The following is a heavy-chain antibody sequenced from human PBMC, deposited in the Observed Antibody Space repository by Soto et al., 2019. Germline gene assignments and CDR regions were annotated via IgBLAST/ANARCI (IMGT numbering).Heavy chain of an antibody. J-gene: IGHJ5*02. V-gene: IGHV1-69*12. CDR2: IIPIFGTA. CDR1: GGTFSSYA. Sequence: QVQLVQSGAEVKKPGSSVKVSCKASGGTFSSYAISWVRQAPGQGLEWMGGIIPIFGTANYAQKFQGRVTITADESTSTAYMAVRSLRSEDTGVYYCERGGIAGAGTIWFDPWGQGTLVTVSS. CDR3: ERGGIAGAGTIWFDP. D-gene: IGHD6-19*01.